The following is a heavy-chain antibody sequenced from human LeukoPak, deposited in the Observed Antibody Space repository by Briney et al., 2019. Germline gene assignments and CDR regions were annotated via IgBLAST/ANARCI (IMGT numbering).Heavy chain of an antibody. V-gene: IGHV3-23*01. CDR3: AKDQAAPPYYDFWSDYYRRRPNWFDP. Sequence: PGGSLRLSCAASGFTFSSYAMSWVRQAPGKGLEWVSAISGSGGSTYYADSVKGRFTISRDNSKNTLYLQMNSLRAEDTAVYYCAKDQAAPPYYDFWSDYYRRRPNWFDPWGQGTLVTVSS. D-gene: IGHD3-3*01. CDR2: ISGSGGST. CDR1: GFTFSSYA. J-gene: IGHJ5*02.